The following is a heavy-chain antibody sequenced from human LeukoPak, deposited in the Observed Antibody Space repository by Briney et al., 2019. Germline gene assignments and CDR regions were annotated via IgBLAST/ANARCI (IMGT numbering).Heavy chain of an antibody. CDR2: ISSSSSYI. Sequence: GGSLRLSCAASGFTFSSYSMDWVRQAPGKGLEWVSSISSSSSYIYYADSVKGRFTISRDNAKNSLYLQMNSLRAEDTAVYYCARVEPPDFWSGYYTGLYFDYWGQGTLVTVSP. CDR1: GFTFSSYS. V-gene: IGHV3-21*01. D-gene: IGHD3-3*01. J-gene: IGHJ4*02. CDR3: ARVEPPDFWSGYYTGLYFDY.